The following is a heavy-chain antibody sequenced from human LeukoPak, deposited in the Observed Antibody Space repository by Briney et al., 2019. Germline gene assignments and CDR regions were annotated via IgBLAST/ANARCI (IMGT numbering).Heavy chain of an antibody. Sequence: GESLKMSCKGSGYSFTTYWIGWVRQMPGKGLEWMGIIHPGDSDTRYSPSFQGQVTISADKSISTAYLQWSSLKASDTAMYYCAKVGYCNTTSCYNVFDYWGQGTLVTVSS. D-gene: IGHD2-2*02. J-gene: IGHJ4*02. CDR1: GYSFTTYW. CDR2: IHPGDSDT. V-gene: IGHV5-51*01. CDR3: AKVGYCNTTSCYNVFDY.